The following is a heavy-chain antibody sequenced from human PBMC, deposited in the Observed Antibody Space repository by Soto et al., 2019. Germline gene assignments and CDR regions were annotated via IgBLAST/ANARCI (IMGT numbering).Heavy chain of an antibody. D-gene: IGHD6-13*01. CDR1: GGTFSSYA. CDR2: IIPIFGTA. CDR3: ARDLAAGNLTTWARFDI. Sequence: QVQLVQSGAEVKKPGSSVKVSCKASGGTFSSYAISWVRQAPGQGLEWMGGIIPIFGTANYAQKFQGRVTITADESTRTAYMELSRLRSEDTAVYYCARDLAAGNLTTWARFDIWGKGTMVTVSS. V-gene: IGHV1-69*12. J-gene: IGHJ3*02.